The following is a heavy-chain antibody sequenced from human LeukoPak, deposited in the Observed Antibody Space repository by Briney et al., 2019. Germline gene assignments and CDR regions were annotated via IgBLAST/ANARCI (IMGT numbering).Heavy chain of an antibody. CDR3: ARDTTYYDFWSGYPSWKFDY. J-gene: IGHJ4*02. V-gene: IGHV5-51*01. CDR2: IYPGDSDT. D-gene: IGHD3-3*01. CDR1: GYRFTSYW. Sequence: GASLKISCKGSGYRFTSYWIGWVRQLPGKGLEWMGIIYPGDSDTRYSPSFQGQVTISADKSISTAYLQWSSLKASDTAMYYCARDTTYYDFWSGYPSWKFDYWGQGTLVTVSS.